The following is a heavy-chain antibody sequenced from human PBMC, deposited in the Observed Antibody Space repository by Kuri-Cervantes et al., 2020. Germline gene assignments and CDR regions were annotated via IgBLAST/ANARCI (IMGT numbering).Heavy chain of an antibody. CDR2: IYYSGAT. CDR1: GGSISTSSNY. CDR3: ARATYYDRSGYYYFDY. V-gene: IGHV4-39*07. J-gene: IGHJ4*02. Sequence: SETLSLTCSVSGGSISTSSNYWGWIRQPPGKGLEWIGTIYYSGATYSNPSLRSRVTMSVDTSKNQFSLKVSSVTAADTAVYYCARATYYDRSGYYYFDYWGQGTLVTVSS. D-gene: IGHD3-22*01.